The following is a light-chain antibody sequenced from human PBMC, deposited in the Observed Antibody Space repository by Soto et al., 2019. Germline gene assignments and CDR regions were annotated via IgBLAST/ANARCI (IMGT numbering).Light chain of an antibody. Sequence: DIQMTQSPSTLSASVGDRVTITCRASQSVSGWLAWYQQRPGKAPNLLVSKASSLESGVPTRFSGSGSGTEFTLTINSLQPDDFATYYCQHYDTYPLTFGGGTKVEIK. CDR2: KAS. CDR3: QHYDTYPLT. CDR1: QSVSGW. J-gene: IGKJ4*01. V-gene: IGKV1-5*03.